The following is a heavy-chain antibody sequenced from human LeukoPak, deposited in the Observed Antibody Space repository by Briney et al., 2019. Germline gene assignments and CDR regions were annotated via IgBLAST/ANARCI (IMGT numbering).Heavy chain of an antibody. D-gene: IGHD3-9*01. CDR3: AGTGDYDILTGSDDAFDI. CDR1: GGSISSSSYY. CDR2: IYYSGST. J-gene: IGHJ3*02. V-gene: IGHV4-39*07. Sequence: SETLSLTCTVSGGSISSSSYYWGWIRQPPGKGLEWIGSIYYSGSTYYNPSLKSRVTISVDRSKNQFSLKLSSVTAADTAVYYCAGTGDYDILTGSDDAFDIWGQGTMVTVSS.